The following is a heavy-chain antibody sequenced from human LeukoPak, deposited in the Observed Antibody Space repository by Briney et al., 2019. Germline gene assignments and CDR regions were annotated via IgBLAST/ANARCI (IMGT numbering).Heavy chain of an antibody. CDR3: AKIDAMSGTYFDY. D-gene: IGHD1-26*01. CDR2: ISGSGSST. Sequence: GGSLRLSCAASGFTFSTYAMSWVRQAPGKGLEWVSAISGSGSSTYYADSVKGRFTISRDNSKNTLYLQMNSLRAEDTAVYYCAKIDAMSGTYFDYWGQGTLVTVSS. CDR1: GFTFSTYA. J-gene: IGHJ4*02. V-gene: IGHV3-23*01.